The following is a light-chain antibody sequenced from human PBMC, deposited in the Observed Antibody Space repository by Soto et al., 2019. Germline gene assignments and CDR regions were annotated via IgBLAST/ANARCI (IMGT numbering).Light chain of an antibody. CDR3: QHYNSYSEA. CDR2: DAS. V-gene: IGKV1-5*01. J-gene: IGKJ1*01. CDR1: QSISSW. Sequence: DIQTTQSASTLSASVGDRVTITCRASQSISSWLAWYQQKPGKAPKLLIYDASSLKSGVPSRFSGSGSGTEFTLTISSLQPDDFATYYCQHYNSYSEAFGQGTKVDI.